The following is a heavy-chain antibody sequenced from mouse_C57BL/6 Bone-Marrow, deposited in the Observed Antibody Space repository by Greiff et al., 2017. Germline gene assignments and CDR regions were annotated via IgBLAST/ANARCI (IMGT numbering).Heavy chain of an antibody. CDR2: ISNGGGST. CDR3: ARHGRYFDV. J-gene: IGHJ1*03. Sequence: DVKLQESGGGLVQPGGSLKLSCAASGFTFSDYYMYWVRQTPEKGLEWVAYISNGGGSTYYPDTVKGRFTISRDTAKDTLYLQMSRLKAEDTAMYYCARHGRYFDVWGTGTTVTVSS. CDR1: GFTFSDYY. V-gene: IGHV5-12*01.